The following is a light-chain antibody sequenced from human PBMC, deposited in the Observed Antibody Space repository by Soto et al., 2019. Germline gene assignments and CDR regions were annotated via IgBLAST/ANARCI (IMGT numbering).Light chain of an antibody. CDR2: AAS. V-gene: IGKV1-17*01. Sequence: LSTTIRDRVTITCRASQGIRNDLGWYQQKPGKAPKRLIYAASSLQSGVPSRFSGSGSGTAYNLTLRTLQSEETALHYCGHGTSQSWTLARGTKVDI. CDR1: QGIRND. CDR3: GHGTSQSWT. J-gene: IGKJ1*01.